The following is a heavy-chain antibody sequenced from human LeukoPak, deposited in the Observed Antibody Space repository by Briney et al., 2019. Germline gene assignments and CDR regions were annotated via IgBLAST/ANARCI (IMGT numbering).Heavy chain of an antibody. Sequence: GASVKVSCKASGYTFTSNGISWVRQAPGQGLEWMGWISAYNGNTNYEQKLQGRVTMTTDTSTSTAYMELRSLRSDDTAVYYCAKSTGPIFGKGGYFDYWGQGTLVTVSS. CDR2: ISAYNGNT. CDR3: AKSTGPIFGKGGYFDY. D-gene: IGHD3-3*01. J-gene: IGHJ4*02. V-gene: IGHV1-18*01. CDR1: GYTFTSNG.